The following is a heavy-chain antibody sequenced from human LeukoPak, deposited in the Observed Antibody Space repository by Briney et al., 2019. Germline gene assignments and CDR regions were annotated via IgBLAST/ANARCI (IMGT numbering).Heavy chain of an antibody. CDR3: ARETGYRLVDFDY. D-gene: IGHD1-1*01. CDR2: ISSSSSTI. V-gene: IGHV3-48*04. CDR1: GFTFSSYS. Sequence: PGGSLRLSCAASGFTFSSYSMNWVRQAPGKGLEWVSYISSSSSTIYYADSVKGRFTISRDNAKNSLYLQMNSLRAEDTAVYYCARETGYRLVDFDYWGQGTLVTVSS. J-gene: IGHJ4*02.